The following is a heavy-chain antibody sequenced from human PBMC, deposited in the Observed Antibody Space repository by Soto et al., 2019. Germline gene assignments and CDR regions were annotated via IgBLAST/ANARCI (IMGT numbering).Heavy chain of an antibody. D-gene: IGHD3-16*01. CDR3: AGLSLHVYWVDP. CDR2: SVVGSGNT. J-gene: IGHJ5*02. V-gene: IGHV1-58*01. CDR1: GFTFTRSD. Sequence: ASVKVSCEASGFTFTRSDLQWVRQARGQRIEWIGWSVVGSGNTNYAQKFQERVTVTRDMSTSTAYMELSSMRSEDTAVYYCAGLSLHVYWVDPWGQGTLVTVSS.